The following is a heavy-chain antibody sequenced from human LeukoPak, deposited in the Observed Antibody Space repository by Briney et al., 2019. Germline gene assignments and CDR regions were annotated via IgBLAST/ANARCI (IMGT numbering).Heavy chain of an antibody. J-gene: IGHJ3*02. Sequence: GGSLRLSCAASGFTFSSYGMHWVRQAPGKGLEWVAFIRYDGSNKYYADSVKGRFTISRDNSKNTLYLQMNSLRAEDTAVYYCAKSRTASGITMVRGVNDAFDIWGQGTMVTVSS. V-gene: IGHV3-30*02. D-gene: IGHD3-10*01. CDR1: GFTFSSYG. CDR2: IRYDGSNK. CDR3: AKSRTASGITMVRGVNDAFDI.